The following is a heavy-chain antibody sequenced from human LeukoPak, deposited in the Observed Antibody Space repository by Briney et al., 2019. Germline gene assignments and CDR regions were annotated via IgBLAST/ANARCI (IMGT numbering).Heavy chain of an antibody. CDR1: GGTFSSYA. CDR2: IIPVFGTA. CDR3: ARRGDSSGYYYFDY. V-gene: IGHV1-69*01. Sequence: ASVKVSCKASGGTFSSYAISWVRQAPGQGLEWMGGIIPVFGTANYAQKFQGRVTITADESTSTAYMELSSLRSEDTAVYYCARRGDSSGYYYFDYWGQGTLVTVSS. J-gene: IGHJ4*02. D-gene: IGHD3-22*01.